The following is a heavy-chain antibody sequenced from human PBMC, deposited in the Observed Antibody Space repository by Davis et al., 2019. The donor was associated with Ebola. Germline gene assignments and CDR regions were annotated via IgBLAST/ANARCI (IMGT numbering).Heavy chain of an antibody. CDR3: AISSVFYGPLDY. CDR2: IDPSDSYT. J-gene: IGHJ4*02. V-gene: IGHV5-10-1*01. D-gene: IGHD2/OR15-2a*01. CDR1: GYSFTSYW. Sequence: GESLKISCKASGYSFTSYWISWVRQMPGKGLEWMGRIDPSDSYTNYSPSFQGHVTISADKSISTAYLQWSSLKASDTAMYYCAISSVFYGPLDYWGQGTLVTVSS.